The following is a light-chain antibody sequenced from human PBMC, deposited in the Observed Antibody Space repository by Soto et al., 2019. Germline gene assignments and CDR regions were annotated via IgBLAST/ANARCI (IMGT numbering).Light chain of an antibody. Sequence: IVMTPSPGTLSLSPGERATLSCRASESVSSSSLAWYQQKPGQAPRLLIYRASTRATGIPARFSGSGSGTDFTLTISSLQPDDFATYYCQQYNSLLSFGGGTKVDIK. J-gene: IGKJ4*01. CDR3: QQYNSLLS. CDR2: RAS. CDR1: ESVSSSS. V-gene: IGKV3-20*01.